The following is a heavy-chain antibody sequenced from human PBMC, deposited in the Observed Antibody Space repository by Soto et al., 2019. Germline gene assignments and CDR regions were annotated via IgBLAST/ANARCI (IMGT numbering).Heavy chain of an antibody. J-gene: IGHJ4*02. CDR3: ARDYVYGPTRPGRFDH. Sequence: PSETVSRTCAVSGYSISSGYYWGWIRQSPGKGLEWIGSLYHSASTYYNPSLKSRVTLSVDTSKNQFSLTLTSVTAADTAVYFCARDYVYGPTRPGRFDHWGQGTLVNVSS. CDR1: GYSISSGYY. D-gene: IGHD3-10*01. CDR2: LYHSAST. V-gene: IGHV4-38-2*02.